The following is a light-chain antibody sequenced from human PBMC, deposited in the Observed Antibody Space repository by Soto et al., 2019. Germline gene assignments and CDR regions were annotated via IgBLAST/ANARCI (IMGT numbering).Light chain of an antibody. CDR3: QQYNSYSYT. CDR1: QSISSW. Sequence: DIQMTQSPSTLSASVGDRVTITCRASQSISSWLAWYQQKPGKAPKLLIYKASSIASGVPSRFSGSGSGTEFTLTISSLQPDDFATYCCQQYNSYSYTFGQGTKLEIK. CDR2: KAS. J-gene: IGKJ2*01. V-gene: IGKV1-5*03.